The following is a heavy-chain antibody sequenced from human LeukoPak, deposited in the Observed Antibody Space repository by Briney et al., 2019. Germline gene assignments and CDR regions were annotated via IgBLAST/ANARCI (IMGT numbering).Heavy chain of an antibody. D-gene: IGHD6-13*01. CDR2: IYYSGST. J-gene: IGHJ4*02. CDR1: GGSISSSSYY. V-gene: IGHV4-39*07. Sequence: PSETLSLTCTVSGGSISSSSYYWGWIRQPPGKGLEWIGSIYYSGSTYYNPSLKSRVTISVDTSKNQFSLKLSSVTAADTAVYYCARDSIAAADNFDYWGQGTLVTVSS. CDR3: ARDSIAAADNFDY.